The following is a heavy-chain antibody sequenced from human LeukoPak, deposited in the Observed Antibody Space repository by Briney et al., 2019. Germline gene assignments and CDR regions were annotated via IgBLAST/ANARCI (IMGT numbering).Heavy chain of an antibody. J-gene: IGHJ4*02. CDR2: INHSGST. D-gene: IGHD3-22*01. Sequence: SQTLSLTCAVSGGSISSGGYSWSWIRQPPGKGLEWIGYINHSGSTNYNPSLKSRVTISVDTSKNQFSLKLSSVTAADTAVYYCARVPIYYYDSSGYYYPAHIPLYYFDYWGQGTLVTVSS. CDR3: ARVPIYYYDSSGYYYPAHIPLYYFDY. V-gene: IGHV4-30-2*01. CDR1: GGSISSGGYS.